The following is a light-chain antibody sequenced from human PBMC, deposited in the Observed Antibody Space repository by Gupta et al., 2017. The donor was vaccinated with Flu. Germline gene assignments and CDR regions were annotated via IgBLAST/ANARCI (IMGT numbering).Light chain of an antibody. CDR3: AIWDSSTWV. CDR2: YKSDYDN. J-gene: IGLJ3*02. Sequence: TLRSGINVVTYRIYWYQQKPGKLPRDPLKYKSDYDNQRGSGVPSRFSGSKDAATNAGLLLIAGRQAEDEADYYCAIWDSSTWVFGGGTKLTVL. V-gene: IGLV5-39*01. CDR1: SGINVVTYR.